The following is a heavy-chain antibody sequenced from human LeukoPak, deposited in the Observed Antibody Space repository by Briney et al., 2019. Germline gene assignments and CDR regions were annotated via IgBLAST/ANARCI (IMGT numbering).Heavy chain of an antibody. Sequence: GGSLRLSCAASGFIVSDHYMNWVRQTPGKGLEWVSSIYTGGSTYYADSVKGRFTISRDNSKNTLYLQMNRLRAEDTAVYYCARDRPYGSGRAGDFDLWGRGTLVTVSS. D-gene: IGHD3-10*01. V-gene: IGHV3-53*01. CDR2: IYTGGST. CDR3: ARDRPYGSGRAGDFDL. J-gene: IGHJ2*01. CDR1: GFIVSDHY.